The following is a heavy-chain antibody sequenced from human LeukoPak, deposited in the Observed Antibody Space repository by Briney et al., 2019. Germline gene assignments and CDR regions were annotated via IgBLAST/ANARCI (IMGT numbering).Heavy chain of an antibody. CDR3: TSEVTGASDY. J-gene: IGHJ4*02. Sequence: GGSLTLSCAASGFTFSGSAMHWVRQASGKGLEWVGRIRSKANSYATEYAASVKGRFTISRDDSKNTAYLQMNSLKTEDTAVYYCTSEVTGASDYWGQGTLVTVSS. V-gene: IGHV3-73*01. D-gene: IGHD2-21*02. CDR2: IRSKANSYAT. CDR1: GFTFSGSA.